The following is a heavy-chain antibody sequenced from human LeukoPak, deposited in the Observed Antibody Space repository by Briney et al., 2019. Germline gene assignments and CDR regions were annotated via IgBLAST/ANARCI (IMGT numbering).Heavy chain of an antibody. D-gene: IGHD3-3*01. CDR3: ARERVGYFLEWLFDY. CDR1: GGSISSYY. Sequence: SETQSLTCTVSGGSISSYYWSGIRQPPGKGLEWIGYIYYSGSTNYNPSLKSRVTISVDTSKNQFSLKLSSVTAADTAVYYCARERVGYFLEWLFDYWGQGTLVTVSS. J-gene: IGHJ4*02. V-gene: IGHV4-59*01. CDR2: IYYSGST.